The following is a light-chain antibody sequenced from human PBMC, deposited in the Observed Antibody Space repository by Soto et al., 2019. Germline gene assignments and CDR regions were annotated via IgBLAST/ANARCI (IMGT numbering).Light chain of an antibody. J-gene: IGKJ1*01. CDR2: GAS. CDR3: QQYNNWPLWT. Sequence: EIVMTQSPATLSVSPGERATLSCRASQSVSSNLAWYQQKPGQAPRLLIYGASTRATGIPARFSGSGSGTEFTLTTSRLQSEDFAVYYCQQYNNWPLWTFGQGTKVHI. CDR1: QSVSSN. V-gene: IGKV3-15*01.